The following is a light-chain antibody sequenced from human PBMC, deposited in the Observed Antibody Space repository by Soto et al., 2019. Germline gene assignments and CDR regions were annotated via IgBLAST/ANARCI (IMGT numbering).Light chain of an antibody. CDR3: ASWDDSLRGV. CDR1: SSNIVSNY. Sequence: QSVLTQPPSASGAPGPRVTIPFSGSSSNIVSNYVYWYQQLPGTAPKLHIYRHNQRPSGVPDRFAGSKSGTSASLEISGLRSEDEADYYFASWDDSLRGVFGTGTKLTVL. J-gene: IGLJ1*01. V-gene: IGLV1-47*01. CDR2: RHN.